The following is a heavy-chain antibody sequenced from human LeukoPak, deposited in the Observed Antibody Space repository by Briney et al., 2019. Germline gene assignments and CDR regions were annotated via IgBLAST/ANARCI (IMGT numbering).Heavy chain of an antibody. CDR3: ARGPWDC. CDR2: ISGSGSVT. J-gene: IGHJ4*02. Sequence: GGSLRLSCAASGFTFSSYEMHWVRQAPGKGLEWVSYISGSGSVTFYADSVKGRFTISRDNAKNTVYLQMNSLRIEDTAVYYCARGPWDCWGQGTLVTVSS. V-gene: IGHV3-48*03. CDR1: GFTFSSYE.